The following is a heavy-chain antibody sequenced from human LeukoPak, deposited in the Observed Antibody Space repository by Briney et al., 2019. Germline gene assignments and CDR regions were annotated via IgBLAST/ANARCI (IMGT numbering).Heavy chain of an antibody. J-gene: IGHJ3*02. Sequence: GGSLRLSCAASGFTFSHHGMHWVRQAPGKGLEWVAFIRYDGSNKYYADSVKGRFTISRDNSKNTLYLQMNSLRVEDTAVYYCAREVLNSDAFDIWGQGTMVTVSS. CDR3: AREVLNSDAFDI. D-gene: IGHD3/OR15-3a*01. CDR2: IRYDGSNK. CDR1: GFTFSHHG. V-gene: IGHV3-30*02.